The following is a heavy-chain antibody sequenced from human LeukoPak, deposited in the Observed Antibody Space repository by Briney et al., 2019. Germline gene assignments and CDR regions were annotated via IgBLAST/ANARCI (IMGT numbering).Heavy chain of an antibody. CDR2: IYPGDSDT. J-gene: IGHJ4*02. CDR1: GYSFTSYW. CDR3: ARQPYYYESSGYQNDY. D-gene: IGHD3-22*01. V-gene: IGHV5-51*01. Sequence: GESLKISCKGSGYSFTSYWIGWVRQMPGKGLEWMGIIYPGDSDTRYSPSFQGQVTISADKSISTAYLQWSSLKASDTAMYYCARQPYYYESSGYQNDYWGQGTLVTVSS.